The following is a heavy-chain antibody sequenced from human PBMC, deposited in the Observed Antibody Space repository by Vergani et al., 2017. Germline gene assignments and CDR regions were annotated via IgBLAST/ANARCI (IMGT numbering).Heavy chain of an antibody. J-gene: IGHJ6*03. V-gene: IGHV3-74*01. CDR1: GFTFSNYW. CDR2: INSDGDST. CDR3: ARDGWELLDYFYYMDV. D-gene: IGHD1-26*01. Sequence: EVQLVESGGGLVQPGGSLRLSCTASGFTFSNYWMQWVRQAPGKGLMWVSRINSDGDSTSYADSVKGRFTISRDNAKNTLYLQMDSLRAEDTAVYYCARDGWELLDYFYYMDVWCKGTTVTVSS.